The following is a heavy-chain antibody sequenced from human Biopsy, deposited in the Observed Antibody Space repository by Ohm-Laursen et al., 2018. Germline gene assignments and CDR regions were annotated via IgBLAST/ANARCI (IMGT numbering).Heavy chain of an antibody. J-gene: IGHJ4*02. D-gene: IGHD3-22*01. CDR1: GGSLNNHY. Sequence: GTLSLTCSVSGGSLNNHYWSWIRQSPGKGLEWLAYIYSSGRTNYNPSHKSRSIVSVDRSKNPLSLKGTSVTATDTAMYYCARHDRSGYWGLDYWGQGALVTVSA. V-gene: IGHV4-4*08. CDR2: IYSSGRT. CDR3: ARHDRSGYWGLDY.